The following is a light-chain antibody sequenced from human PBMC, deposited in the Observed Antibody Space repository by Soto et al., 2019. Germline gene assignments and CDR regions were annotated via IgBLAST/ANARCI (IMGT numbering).Light chain of an antibody. CDR3: QQYDNWLGT. CDR2: DAS. Sequence: EIVMTQSPATLSVSPGERATLSCRASQRISSNLAWYQQTPGQAPRLPFFDASTRATGIPARFSGSGSGTEFALTISSLQSEDFAVYYCQQYDNWLGTFGQGTKVEVK. J-gene: IGKJ1*01. V-gene: IGKV3D-15*01. CDR1: QRISSN.